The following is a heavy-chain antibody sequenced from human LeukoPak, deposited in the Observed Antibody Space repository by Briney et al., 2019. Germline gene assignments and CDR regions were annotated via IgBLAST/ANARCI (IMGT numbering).Heavy chain of an antibody. CDR1: GDSVSSNSAA. CDR3: ARSPQEAAEFDY. V-gene: IGHV6-1*01. CDR2: TYYRSKWYN. Sequence: SQTLSLTCAISGDSVSSNSAAWNWIRQSPSRGLEWLGGTYYRSKWYNDYAISVKSRITINPDTSKNQFSLQLNAVTPEDTAVYYCARSPQEAAEFDYWGQGTLVTVSS. D-gene: IGHD6-25*01. J-gene: IGHJ4*02.